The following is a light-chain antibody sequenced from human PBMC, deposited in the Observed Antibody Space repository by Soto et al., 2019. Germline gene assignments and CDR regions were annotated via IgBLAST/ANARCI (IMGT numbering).Light chain of an antibody. CDR3: QQRSNWPST. CDR1: QSVSSY. V-gene: IGKV3-11*01. CDR2: DAS. Sequence: EIVLTQSPATLSLSPGERAALSCRASQSVSSYLAWYQQKPGQAPRLLVYDASKRATGIPARCSGSGSGTDFTLTIGSLEPEDFAVYFCQQRSNWPSTFGGGTKVEI. J-gene: IGKJ4*01.